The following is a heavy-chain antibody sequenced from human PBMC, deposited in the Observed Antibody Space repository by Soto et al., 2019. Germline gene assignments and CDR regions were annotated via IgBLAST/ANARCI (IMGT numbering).Heavy chain of an antibody. CDR3: ARDRGSQKVYYYYYGMDV. V-gene: IGHV3-30-3*01. CDR2: ISYDGSNK. J-gene: IGHJ6*02. Sequence: TVVSLRVCGGGAGVTCSGYASHWVRQAPGKGLEWVAVISYDGSNKYYADSVKGRFTISRDNSKNTLYLQMNSLRAEDTAVYYCARDRGSQKVYYYYYGMDVWGQGTTVTVSS. CDR1: GVTCSGYA.